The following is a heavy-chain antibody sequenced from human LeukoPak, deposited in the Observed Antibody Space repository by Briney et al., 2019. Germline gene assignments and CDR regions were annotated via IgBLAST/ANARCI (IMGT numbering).Heavy chain of an antibody. J-gene: IGHJ4*02. Sequence: SVKVSCKVSGYTLTELSMHWVRQAPGQGLEWMGGIIPIFGTANYAQKFQGRVTITADESTSTAYMELSSLRSEDTAVYYCASGIAVAPGYFDYWGQGTLVTVSS. V-gene: IGHV1-69*13. CDR1: GYTLTELS. CDR2: IIPIFGTA. CDR3: ASGIAVAPGYFDY. D-gene: IGHD6-19*01.